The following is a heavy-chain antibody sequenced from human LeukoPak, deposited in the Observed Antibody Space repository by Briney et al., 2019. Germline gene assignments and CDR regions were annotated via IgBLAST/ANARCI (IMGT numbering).Heavy chain of an antibody. CDR1: GFTFSSYS. D-gene: IGHD1-26*01. V-gene: IGHV3-21*01. Sequence: GGSLRLSCAASGFTFSSYSMNWVRQAPGKGLEWVSSISSSSYIYYADSVKGRFTISRDNAKNSLYLQMNSLRAEDTAVYYCASVGRGWELFFDYWGQGTLVTVSS. CDR2: ISSSSYI. J-gene: IGHJ4*02. CDR3: ASVGRGWELFFDY.